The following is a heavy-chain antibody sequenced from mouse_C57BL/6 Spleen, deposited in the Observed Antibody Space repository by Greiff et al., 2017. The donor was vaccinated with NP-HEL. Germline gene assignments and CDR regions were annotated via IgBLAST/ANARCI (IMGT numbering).Heavy chain of an antibody. CDR2: ISSGGDYI. D-gene: IGHD2-1*01. Sequence: EVMLVESGEGLVKPGGSLKLSCAASGFTFSSYAMSWVRQTPEKRLEWVAYISSGGDYIYYADTVKGRFTISRDNARNTLYLQMSSLKSEDTAMYYCTREGNYDYAMDYWGQGTSVTVSS. CDR1: GFTFSSYA. J-gene: IGHJ4*01. V-gene: IGHV5-9-1*02. CDR3: TREGNYDYAMDY.